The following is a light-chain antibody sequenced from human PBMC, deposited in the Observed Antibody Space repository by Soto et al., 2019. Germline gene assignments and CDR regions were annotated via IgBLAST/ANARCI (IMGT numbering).Light chain of an antibody. Sequence: DIQMTQSPSSLSASVGDRVTITCRASQSISSYLNWYQQKPGKAPKLLIYAASSLQSVVPSRFSGSGSGTDFTLTISSLQPEDFATYYCQQSYSTPFTFGTGTKVDIK. CDR1: QSISSY. CDR2: AAS. J-gene: IGKJ3*01. CDR3: QQSYSTPFT. V-gene: IGKV1-39*01.